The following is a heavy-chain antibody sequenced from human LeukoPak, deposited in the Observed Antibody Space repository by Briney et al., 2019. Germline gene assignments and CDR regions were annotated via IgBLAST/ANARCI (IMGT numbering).Heavy chain of an antibody. J-gene: IGHJ3*02. D-gene: IGHD1-14*01. V-gene: IGHV3-53*01. Sequence: GGSLRLSCAASGFTVSSNYMSWVRQAPGKGLEWVSVIYSGGSAYYADSVKGRFTISRDNSKNTLYLQMNSLRAEDTAVYYCARRKGHQARGAFDIWGQGTMVTVSS. CDR1: GFTVSSNY. CDR2: IYSGGSA. CDR3: ARRKGHQARGAFDI.